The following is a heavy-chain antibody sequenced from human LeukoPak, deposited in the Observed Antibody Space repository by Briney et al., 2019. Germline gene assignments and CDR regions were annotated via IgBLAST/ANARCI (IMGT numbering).Heavy chain of an antibody. CDR3: ARDISPFYDNSGYNYDY. V-gene: IGHV1-18*01. Sequence: SETVSFKACGSTFTSCGIIWVRQAPGPGVEWMGWINAFYCNTNYAHNLQGRITLTIEKDTDTAYLDLRCLCSHATAAYFCARDISPFYDNSGYNYDYWGERTLVTVSS. CDR2: INAFYCNT. D-gene: IGHD3-22*01. CDR1: GSTFTSCG. J-gene: IGHJ4*02.